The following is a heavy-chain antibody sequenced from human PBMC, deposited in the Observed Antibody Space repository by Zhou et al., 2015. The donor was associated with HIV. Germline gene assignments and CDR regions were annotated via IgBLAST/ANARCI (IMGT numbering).Heavy chain of an antibody. CDR2: IRSKVNQYAT. V-gene: IGHV3-73*01. D-gene: IGHD1-14*01. CDR1: GFTFSDYY. Sequence: VRLVQSGGGVVQPGRSLRLSCAASGFTFSDYYMSWIRQASGKGLEWVGRIRSKVNQYATAYAASVKGRFTISRDDSKNTAFLHMNSLKIEDTAVYYCTGRTPGGMDVWGQGTTVIVSS. J-gene: IGHJ6*02. CDR3: TGRTPGGMDV.